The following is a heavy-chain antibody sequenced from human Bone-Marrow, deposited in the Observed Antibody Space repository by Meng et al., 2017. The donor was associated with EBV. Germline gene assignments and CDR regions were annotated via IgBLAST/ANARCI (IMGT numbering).Heavy chain of an antibody. V-gene: IGHV4-39*07. D-gene: IGHD1-26*01. J-gene: IGHJ4*02. CDR3: ARVSVGATFFDY. CDR1: GVTLRSSIYC. Sequence: QLPCRVSGRGVVKPSETLSLTCIVAGVTLRSSIYCWGWVLPPPGKVLELFGSIYYSGSTYYNPSLKSRVTISVDTSKNQFSLKLSSVTAADTAVYYCARVSVGATFFDYWGQGTLVTVSS. CDR2: IYYSGST.